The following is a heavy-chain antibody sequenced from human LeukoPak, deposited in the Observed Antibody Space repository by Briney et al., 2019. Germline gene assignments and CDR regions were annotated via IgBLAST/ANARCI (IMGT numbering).Heavy chain of an antibody. Sequence: SETLSLTCAVYGGPFSGYYWSSIRQPPGKRLEWIGEINHSGSTNYNPSLKSRVTISVDTSKNQFSLQLSSVTAADTAVYYCARPRGSGWTKRGAFDIWGQGTMVTVSS. V-gene: IGHV4-34*01. D-gene: IGHD6-19*01. CDR1: GGPFSGYY. J-gene: IGHJ3*02. CDR3: ARPRGSGWTKRGAFDI. CDR2: INHSGST.